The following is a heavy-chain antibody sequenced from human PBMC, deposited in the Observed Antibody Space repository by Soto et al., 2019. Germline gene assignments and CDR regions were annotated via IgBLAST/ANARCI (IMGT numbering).Heavy chain of an antibody. CDR1: GYTFTGYY. V-gene: IGHV1-2*02. J-gene: IGHJ3*02. CDR2: INPNSGGT. Sequence: ASVKVSCKASGYTFTGYYMHWVRQSPGQGVECMGWINPNSGGTNYAQKFQGRATMTRHTYISTAALALRRLRSDDPAVYYCARRGEGGAPRNSGAFDIWGQGTMVTVSS. CDR3: ARRGEGGAPRNSGAFDI. D-gene: IGHD1-26*01.